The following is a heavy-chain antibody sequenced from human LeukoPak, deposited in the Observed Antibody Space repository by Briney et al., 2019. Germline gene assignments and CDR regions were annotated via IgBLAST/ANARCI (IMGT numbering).Heavy chain of an antibody. CDR2: INERATII. CDR3: VRDLILVWTPGDDFDH. Sequence: GSLRLSCAASGFTFSNYWMHWVRQAPGKGLEWVSRINERATIISYADSVKGRFTISRENARNTLYLQMNSLTAEDTAVYYCVRDLILVWTPGDDFDHWGQGTLVTVSS. CDR1: GFTFSNYW. D-gene: IGHD3-16*01. V-gene: IGHV3-74*01. J-gene: IGHJ4*02.